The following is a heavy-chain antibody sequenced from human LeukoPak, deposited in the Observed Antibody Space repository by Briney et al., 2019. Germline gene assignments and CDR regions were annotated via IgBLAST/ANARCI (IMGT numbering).Heavy chain of an antibody. CDR3: ARGSPGGNYLDY. D-gene: IGHD1-26*01. Sequence: SETLSLTCAVSGDSISSGGYSWSWIRQPPGKGLEWIGYFYHSGSTYYNPSLKSRVTISVDRSKNQFSLKLSSVTAADTAVYYCARGSPGGNYLDYWGQGTLVTVSS. CDR2: FYHSGST. CDR1: GDSISSGGYS. J-gene: IGHJ4*02. V-gene: IGHV4-30-2*01.